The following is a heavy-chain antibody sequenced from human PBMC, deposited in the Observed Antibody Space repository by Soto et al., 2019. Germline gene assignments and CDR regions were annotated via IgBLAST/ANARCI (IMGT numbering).Heavy chain of an antibody. J-gene: IGHJ5*02. D-gene: IGHD6-6*01. CDR2: ISSSSSTI. CDR1: GFTFSSYS. Sequence: EVQLVESGGGLVQPGGSLRLSCAASGFTFSSYSMNWVRQAPGKGLEWVSYISSSSSTIYYADSVKGRFTISRDNAKNSLYLQMNSLRDEDTDVYYCSRDGPQPYIAARRGWFDPWGQGTLVTVSS. V-gene: IGHV3-48*02. CDR3: SRDGPQPYIAARRGWFDP.